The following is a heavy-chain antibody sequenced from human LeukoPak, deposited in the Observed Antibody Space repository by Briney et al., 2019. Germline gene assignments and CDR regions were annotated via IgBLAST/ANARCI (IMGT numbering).Heavy chain of an antibody. CDR1: GFTFSNYA. V-gene: IGHV3-21*01. D-gene: IGHD1-26*01. CDR3: ARVGSYIFDY. CDR2: ISSSSSYI. Sequence: PGGSLRLSCTASGFTFSNYAMSWVRQAPGKGLEWVSSISSSSSYIYYADSVKGRFTISRDNAKNSLYLQMNSLRAEDTAVYYCARVGSYIFDYWGQGTLVTVSS. J-gene: IGHJ4*02.